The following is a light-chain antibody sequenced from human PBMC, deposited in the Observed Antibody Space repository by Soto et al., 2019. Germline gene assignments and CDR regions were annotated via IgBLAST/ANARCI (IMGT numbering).Light chain of an antibody. Sequence: QSALTQPASVSGSPGQSVTISCTGTSSDVGGYNVVSWYQQHRGNAPQLMIYDGSRRPAGVSNRFSGSKSGNTASLTISGLQAEDADDYYCSSYAGRNLYVFGTGTKVTVL. CDR1: SSDVGGYNV. CDR3: SSYAGRNLYV. J-gene: IGLJ1*01. CDR2: DGS. V-gene: IGLV2-23*01.